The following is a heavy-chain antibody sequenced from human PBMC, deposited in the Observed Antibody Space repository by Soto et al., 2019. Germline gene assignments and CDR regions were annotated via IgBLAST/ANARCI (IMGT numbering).Heavy chain of an antibody. V-gene: IGHV4-59*08. CDR3: AKDASCFSCGA. CDR2: IYYSGST. Sequence: SETLSLTCTVSGDSISSYYWSWIRQPPGKGLEWIGYIYYSGSTNYNPSLKSRVTISVDTSKNQFFLNVRSVTAADTAIYYCAKDASCFSCGAWGQGALVTVSS. J-gene: IGHJ4*02. CDR1: GDSISSYY. D-gene: IGHD2-21*01.